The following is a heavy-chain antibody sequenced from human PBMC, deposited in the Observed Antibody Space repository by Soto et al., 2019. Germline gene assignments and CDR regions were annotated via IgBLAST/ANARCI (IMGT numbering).Heavy chain of an antibody. J-gene: IGHJ4*02. D-gene: IGHD6-19*01. Sequence: PSETLSLTCTVSGGSISNYYWSWIRQPPGRGLEWIGHIFYSGSTNYNPSLKSRVNISVDKSKNQFSLKMSSVTAEDTAVYYCARDSDSPNNSSGFDYWGQGTLVTVSS. CDR1: GGSISNYY. CDR2: IFYSGST. V-gene: IGHV4-59*12. CDR3: ARDSDSPNNSSGFDY.